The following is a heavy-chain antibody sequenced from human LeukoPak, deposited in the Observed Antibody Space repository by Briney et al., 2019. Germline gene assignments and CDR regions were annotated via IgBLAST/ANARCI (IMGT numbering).Heavy chain of an antibody. D-gene: IGHD1-26*01. Sequence: ASVKVSCKASGYTFTGYYMHWVRQAPGQGLEWMGWINPNSGGTNYAQKFQGRVTMTRDTSISTAYMELSRLRSDDTAVYYSARELGETSGMGYWGQGTLVTVSS. CDR2: INPNSGGT. CDR3: ARELGETSGMGY. V-gene: IGHV1-2*02. CDR1: GYTFTGYY. J-gene: IGHJ4*02.